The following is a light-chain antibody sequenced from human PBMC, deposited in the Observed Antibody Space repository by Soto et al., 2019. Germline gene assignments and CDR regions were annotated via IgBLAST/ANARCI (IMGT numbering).Light chain of an antibody. V-gene: IGLV2-14*01. CDR3: SSFTSSGTRV. Sequence: QSAPTQPASVSGSPGQSITISCTGTSSDVGGYNYVSWYQQHPGKAPRVMIYEVTSRPSGVSDRFSGSKSGNTASLTISGLQVEEEADYYCSSFTSSGTRVFGTGTKVTVL. CDR1: SSDVGGYNY. CDR2: EVT. J-gene: IGLJ1*01.